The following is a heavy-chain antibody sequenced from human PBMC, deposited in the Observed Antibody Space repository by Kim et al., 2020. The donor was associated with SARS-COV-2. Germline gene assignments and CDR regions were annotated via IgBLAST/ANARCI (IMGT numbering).Heavy chain of an antibody. J-gene: IGHJ4*01. V-gene: IGHV3-30*04. CDR2: ISYDGTNK. D-gene: IGHD6-13*01. CDR1: GFSFSNYA. Sequence: GGSLRLSCAASGFSFSNYAMFWVRQAPGKGLEWVALISYDGTNKDYADSVKGRFTISRDKSKSTLYLQMNSLRVADTAVYFCARKPTTSSWSYYFEYWGQGTRVAVSS. CDR3: ARKPTTSSWSYYFEY.